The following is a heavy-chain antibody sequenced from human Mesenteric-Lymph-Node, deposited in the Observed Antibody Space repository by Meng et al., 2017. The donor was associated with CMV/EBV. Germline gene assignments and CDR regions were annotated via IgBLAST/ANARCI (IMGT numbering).Heavy chain of an antibody. CDR2: ISWNSGSI. CDR1: GFTFDDYA. CDR3: AKGNSGSYNIRDAFDI. D-gene: IGHD1-26*01. Sequence: GGSLRLSCAASGFTFDDYAMHWVRQAPGKGPEWVSGISWNSGSIGYADSVKGRFTISRDNAKNSLYLQMNSLRAEDTALYYCAKGNSGSYNIRDAFDIWGQGTMVTVSS. J-gene: IGHJ3*02. V-gene: IGHV3-9*01.